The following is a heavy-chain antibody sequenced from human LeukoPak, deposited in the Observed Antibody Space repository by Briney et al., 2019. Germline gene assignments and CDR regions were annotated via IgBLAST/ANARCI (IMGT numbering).Heavy chain of an antibody. CDR3: ARDERGWFDP. J-gene: IGHJ5*02. CDR1: GYTFTSYY. Sequence: ASVWLSCKASGYTFTSYYMHWVRQAPGQGLEWMGIINPSGGSTSYAQKFQGRVTMTRDTSTSTVYMELSSLRSEDTAVYYCARDERGWFDPWGQGALVTVPS. CDR2: INPSGGST. V-gene: IGHV1-46*01.